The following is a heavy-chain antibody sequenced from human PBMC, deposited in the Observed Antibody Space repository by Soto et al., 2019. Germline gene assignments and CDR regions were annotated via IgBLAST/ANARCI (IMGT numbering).Heavy chain of an antibody. CDR3: ARDLSGLERRADAFDI. CDR1: GYTFTGYY. J-gene: IGHJ3*02. CDR2: INPNSGGT. Sequence: ASVKVSCKASGYTFTGYYMHWVRQAPGQGLEWMGWINPNSGGTNYAQKFQGWVTMTRDTSISTAYMELSRLRSDDTAVYYCARDLSGLERRADAFDIWGQGTMVTVSS. D-gene: IGHD1-1*01. V-gene: IGHV1-2*04.